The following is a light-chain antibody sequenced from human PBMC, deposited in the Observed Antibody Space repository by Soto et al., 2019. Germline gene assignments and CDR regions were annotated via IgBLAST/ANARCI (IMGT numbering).Light chain of an antibody. V-gene: IGLV1-44*01. J-gene: IGLJ1*01. CDR2: GNN. CDR3: AAWDDSLNDYV. Sequence: QSVLTQAPSVSGTPGQRVTITCSGSSSNIGRNSVNWYQHLPGTAPKLLTHGNNHRPSGVPDRFSGSKSGTSASLAISGLQPEDEADYCCAAWDDSLNDYVFGDGTKVTV. CDR1: SSNIGRNS.